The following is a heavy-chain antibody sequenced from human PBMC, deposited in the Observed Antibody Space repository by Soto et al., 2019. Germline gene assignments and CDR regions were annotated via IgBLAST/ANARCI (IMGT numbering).Heavy chain of an antibody. CDR3: ALASGDYYFDY. Sequence: PSETLSLTCTVSGGSISSYYWSWIRQPPGKGLEWIGYIYYSGSTNYNPSLKSRVTLSVDTSKNQFSLKLSSVTAADTAVYYCALASGDYYFDYWGQGTLVTVSS. CDR2: IYYSGST. V-gene: IGHV4-59*01. D-gene: IGHD2-21*02. J-gene: IGHJ4*02. CDR1: GGSISSYY.